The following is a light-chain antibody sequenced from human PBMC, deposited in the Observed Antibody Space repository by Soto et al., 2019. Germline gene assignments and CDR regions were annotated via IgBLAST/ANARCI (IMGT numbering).Light chain of an antibody. CDR3: QQYNNWQT. J-gene: IGKJ5*01. V-gene: IGKV3-15*01. Sequence: EIVMTQSPSTLSVSPGERATLSCRASQSVRSNLAWYHQRPGQAPRLLIYAASARATGIPARFSGSGSGTEFTLTISGLQSEDFGLYYCQQYNNWQTFGQGTRLEIK. CDR1: QSVRSN. CDR2: AAS.